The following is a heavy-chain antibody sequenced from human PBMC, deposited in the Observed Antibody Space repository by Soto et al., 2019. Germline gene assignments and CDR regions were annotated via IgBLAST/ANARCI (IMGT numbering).Heavy chain of an antibody. V-gene: IGHV1-18*01. CDR2: ISAYNGNT. J-gene: IGHJ6*02. CDR1: GYTFTSYC. CDR3: ASLHEGGTYYGMDV. Sequence: ASVKLSCKASGYTFTSYCISWVRQAPGQGLEWMGWISAYNGNTNYAQKLQGRVTMTTDTSTSTAYMELRSLRSDDTAVYYCASLHEGGTYYGMDVWGQGTTVTVSS. D-gene: IGHD1-26*01.